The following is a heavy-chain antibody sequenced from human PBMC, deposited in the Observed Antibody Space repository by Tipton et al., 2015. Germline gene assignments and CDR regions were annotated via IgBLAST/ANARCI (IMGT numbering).Heavy chain of an antibody. CDR1: GGSISSSSYY. J-gene: IGHJ6*02. D-gene: IGHD5-24*01. Sequence: GLVKPSETLSLTCTVSGGSISSSSYYWAWIRQPPGKGLEWIGSLYFSGSTYYNPSLKSRVTISIDRFKNQFSLTLNSVTAADTAVYYCARDLEHGMDVWGQGTTVTVSS. V-gene: IGHV4-39*07. CDR2: LYFSGST. CDR3: ARDLEHGMDV.